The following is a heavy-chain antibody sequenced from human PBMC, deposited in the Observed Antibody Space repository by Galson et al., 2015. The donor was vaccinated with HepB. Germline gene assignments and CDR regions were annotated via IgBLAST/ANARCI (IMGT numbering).Heavy chain of an antibody. CDR1: GFTFSNYN. CDR3: VRDPPLGTPFDH. V-gene: IGHV3-21*01. Sequence: SLRLSCAAPGFTFSNYNMNWVRQAPGKGLEWVASISSSSAYTYYADSLKGRFTISRDNAKNSLHLQMNSLRAEDTAVYYCVRDPPLGTPFDHWGQGTLVTVSS. D-gene: IGHD7-27*01. CDR2: ISSSSAYT. J-gene: IGHJ4*02.